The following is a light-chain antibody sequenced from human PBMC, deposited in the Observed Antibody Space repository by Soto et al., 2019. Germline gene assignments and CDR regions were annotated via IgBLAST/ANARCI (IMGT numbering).Light chain of an antibody. V-gene: IGKV3-20*01. CDR2: GAS. CDR1: QSVSNNY. Sequence: ESVLTQSPGTLSLSPGERATLSCRASQSVSNNYLAWYQQKPGQAPRLVIYGASNRATGIPDRFSACGSGTDFTLTISRLEPEDFAVYYCQQYISSPLTFGQGTKVDI. CDR3: QQYISSPLT. J-gene: IGKJ1*01.